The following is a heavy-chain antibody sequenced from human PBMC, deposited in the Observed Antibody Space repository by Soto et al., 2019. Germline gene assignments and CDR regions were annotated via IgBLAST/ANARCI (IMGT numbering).Heavy chain of an antibody. J-gene: IGHJ6*02. CDR2: IIGSGGST. V-gene: IGHV3-23*01. CDR3: ARVGYYSAGTTYHYYGLEV. CDR1: GFTFSSYA. D-gene: IGHD3-3*01. Sequence: GGSLRLSCAASGFTFSSYAMSWVRQAPGKGLEWVSAIIGSGGSTYYADSVKVRFTISRENSKNTLYLQMNSLRAEDTAVYYCARVGYYSAGTTYHYYGLEVLGQGNSV.